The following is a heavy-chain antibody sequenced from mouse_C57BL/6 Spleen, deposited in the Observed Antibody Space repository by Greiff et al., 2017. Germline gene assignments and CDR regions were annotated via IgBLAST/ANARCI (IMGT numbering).Heavy chain of an antibody. CDR3: ARRSNYDAMDY. V-gene: IGHV1-76*01. D-gene: IGHD2-5*01. Sequence: VHLVESGAELVRPGASVKLSCKASGYTFTDYYINWVKQRPGQGLEWIARIYPGSGNTYYNEKFKGKATLTAEKSSSTAYMQLSSLTSEDSAVYFCARRSNYDAMDYWGQGTSVTVSS. CDR1: GYTFTDYY. J-gene: IGHJ4*01. CDR2: IYPGSGNT.